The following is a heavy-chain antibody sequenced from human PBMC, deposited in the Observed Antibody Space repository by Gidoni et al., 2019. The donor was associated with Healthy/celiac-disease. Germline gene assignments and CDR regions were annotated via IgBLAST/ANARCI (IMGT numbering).Heavy chain of an antibody. CDR1: GGSISSYY. D-gene: IGHD5-18*01. CDR3: ARTERDTAMVMVDY. CDR2: IYTSGST. J-gene: IGHJ4*02. V-gene: IGHV4-4*07. Sequence: QVQLQESGPGLVKPSETLSLPCPVSGGSISSYYWSWIRQPAGKGLEWIGRIYTSGSTNYNPSLKCRVTMSVDTSKNQFSLKLSSVTAADTAVYYCARTERDTAMVMVDYWGQGTLVTVSS.